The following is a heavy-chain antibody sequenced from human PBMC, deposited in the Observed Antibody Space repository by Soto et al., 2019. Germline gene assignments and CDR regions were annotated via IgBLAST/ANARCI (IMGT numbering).Heavy chain of an antibody. CDR3: AKESMPEHYGDTLFDY. CDR2: FSAGGRA. V-gene: IGHV3-23*01. CDR1: GFSINNYA. J-gene: IGHJ4*02. D-gene: IGHD4-17*01. Sequence: VQLLESGGAFVQPGGSLRLSCAASGFSINNYAVSWVRQAPWKGLEWVSTFSAGGRAYYADSVRGRFSVARDRSQNTVDLQISVLRPEDSAVYYCAKESMPEHYGDTLFDYWGQGTRVTVSS.